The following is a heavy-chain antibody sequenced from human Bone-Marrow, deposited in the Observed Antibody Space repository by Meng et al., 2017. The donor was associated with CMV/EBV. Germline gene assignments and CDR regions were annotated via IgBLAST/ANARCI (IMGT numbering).Heavy chain of an antibody. J-gene: IGHJ3*02. CDR2: INPNSGGT. CDR1: GYTFTGYN. CDR3: AILGGITMIVVPFDI. D-gene: IGHD3-22*01. V-gene: IGHV1-2*02. Sequence: ASVKVSCKASGYTFTGYNIHWVRQAPGQGLEWMGWINPNSGGTNYAQKFQGRVTMTRDTSISTAYMELSRLRSDDTAVYYCAILGGITMIVVPFDIWGQGTMVTVSS.